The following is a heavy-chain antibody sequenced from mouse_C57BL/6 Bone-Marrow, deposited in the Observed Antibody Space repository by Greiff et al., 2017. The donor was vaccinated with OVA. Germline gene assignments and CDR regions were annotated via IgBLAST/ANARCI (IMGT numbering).Heavy chain of an antibody. J-gene: IGHJ3*01. CDR3: ARNCYYYGSSPFAY. CDR2: IWSGGST. D-gene: IGHD1-1*01. CDR1: GFSLTSYG. Sequence: QVQLQQSGPGLVQPSQRLSITCTVSGFSLTSYGVHWVRQSPGKGLEWLGVIWSGGSTYYNAAFISRLSISKDNSKSQVFFKMNSLQADDTAIYYCARNCYYYGSSPFAYWGQGTLVTVSA. V-gene: IGHV2-2*01.